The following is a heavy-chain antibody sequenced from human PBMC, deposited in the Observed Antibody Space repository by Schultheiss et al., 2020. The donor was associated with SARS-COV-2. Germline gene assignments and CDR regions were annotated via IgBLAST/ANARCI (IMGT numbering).Heavy chain of an antibody. CDR3: AKKVGAVADY. CDR2: ISYDGSNK. V-gene: IGHV3-30*18. D-gene: IGHD6-19*01. CDR1: GFTFSGYG. J-gene: IGHJ4*02. Sequence: GGSLRLSCAASGFTFSGYGMHWVRQAPGKGLEWVAVISYDGSNKYYADSVRGRFAISRDNSKNTLYLQMNSLRAEDTAVYYCAKKVGAVADYWGQGILVTVSS.